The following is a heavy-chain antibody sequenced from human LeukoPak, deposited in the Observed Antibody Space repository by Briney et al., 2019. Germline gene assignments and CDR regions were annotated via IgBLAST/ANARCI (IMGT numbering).Heavy chain of an antibody. CDR3: AKDMTMVRGVIYYYYMDV. V-gene: IGHV3-48*03. CDR2: ISSSGSTT. CDR1: GFTFSSYE. Sequence: GGSLRLSCAASGFTFSSYEMNWVRQAPGKGLEWVSYISSSGSTTYYADSVKGRFTISRDNSKNTLYLQMNSLRAEDTAVYYCAKDMTMVRGVIYYYYMDVWGKGTTVTISS. J-gene: IGHJ6*03. D-gene: IGHD3-10*01.